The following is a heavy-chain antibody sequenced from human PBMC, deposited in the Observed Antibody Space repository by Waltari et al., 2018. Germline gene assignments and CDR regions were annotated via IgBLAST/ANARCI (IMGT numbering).Heavy chain of an antibody. Sequence: QVQLVQSGAEVKKPGASVKVSCKASGYTFTGYYMHWVRQAPGQGLEWMGRINPNSGGTNYAQKFQGRVTMTRDTSISTAYMELSRLRSDDTAVYYCARDSYYYYDSSGYYYADYYYYYGMDVWGQGTTVTVSS. D-gene: IGHD3-22*01. V-gene: IGHV1-2*06. J-gene: IGHJ6*02. CDR2: INPNSGGT. CDR3: ARDSYYYYDSSGYYYADYYYYYGMDV. CDR1: GYTFTGYY.